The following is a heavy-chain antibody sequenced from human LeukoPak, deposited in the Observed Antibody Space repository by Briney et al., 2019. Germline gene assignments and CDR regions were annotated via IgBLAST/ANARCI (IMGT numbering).Heavy chain of an antibody. Sequence: SETLSLTCTVTGRSISSYYWNLIRQPPGRGLEWIGYIHYSGSTNYNPSLKSRVTMSVDTSKNQFSLQLSSVTAADTAVYYCARDDSSSTEYFQHWGQGTLVTVSS. CDR2: IHYSGST. J-gene: IGHJ1*01. CDR1: GRSISSYY. D-gene: IGHD3-22*01. CDR3: ARDDSSSTEYFQH. V-gene: IGHV4-59*01.